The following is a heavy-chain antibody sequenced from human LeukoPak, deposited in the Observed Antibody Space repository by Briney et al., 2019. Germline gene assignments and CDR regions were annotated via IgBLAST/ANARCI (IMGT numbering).Heavy chain of an antibody. CDR3: ARALIKVRGVTRGYNWFDP. CDR2: MNPNSGNT. V-gene: IGHV1-8*01. CDR1: GYTFTSYD. Sequence: ASVKVSCKASGYTFTSYDINWVRQATGQGLEWMGWMNPNSGNTGYAQKFQGRVTMTRNTSISTAYMELSSLRSEDTAAYYCARALIKVRGVTRGYNWFDPWGQGTLVTVSS. J-gene: IGHJ5*02. D-gene: IGHD3-10*01.